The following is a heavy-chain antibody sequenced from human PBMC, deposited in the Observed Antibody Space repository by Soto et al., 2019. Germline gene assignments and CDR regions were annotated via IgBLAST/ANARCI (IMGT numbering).Heavy chain of an antibody. CDR1: GDSISSYY. J-gene: IGHJ6*02. CDR3: AKNPCGGSGGNCYSGGYYYYYNGMDV. CDR2: IYYSGST. Sequence: QVQLQESGPGLVKPSETLSLTCTVSGDSISSYYWSWIRQPPGKGLEWIGYIYYSGSTNYNPSLKSRATISVDTSKNQFSLKLSSVTAADTAVYYCAKNPCGGSGGNCYSGGYYYYYNGMDVWGQGTTVTVSS. D-gene: IGHD2-15*01. V-gene: IGHV4-59*01.